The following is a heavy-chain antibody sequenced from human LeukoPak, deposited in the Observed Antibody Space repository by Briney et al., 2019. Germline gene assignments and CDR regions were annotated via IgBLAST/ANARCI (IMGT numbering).Heavy chain of an antibody. V-gene: IGHV4-30-4*07. CDR3: ARFLSHKYRDGYNPPVVGGAFDI. J-gene: IGHJ3*02. D-gene: IGHD5-24*01. Sequence: SETLSLTCAVSGGSISSGGYSWSWIRQPPGKGLEWIGYIYYSGSTYYNPSLKSRVTISVDTSKNQFSLKLSSVTAADTAVYYCARFLSHKYRDGYNPPVVGGAFDIWAKGQWSPSLQ. CDR1: GGSISSGGYS. CDR2: IYYSGST.